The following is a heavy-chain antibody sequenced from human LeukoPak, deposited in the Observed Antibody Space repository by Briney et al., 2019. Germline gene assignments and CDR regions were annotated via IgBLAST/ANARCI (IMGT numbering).Heavy chain of an antibody. Sequence: NPSETLSLTCTVSGGSISSYYWSWIRQPPGKGLEWIGYIYYSGSTNYNPSLKSRVTISVDTSKNQFSLKLSSVTAAGTAVYYCARYTRVSSYDYYAMDVWGQGTTVTVSS. J-gene: IGHJ6*02. V-gene: IGHV4-59*01. CDR3: ARYTRVSSYDYYAMDV. D-gene: IGHD3-16*01. CDR1: GGSISSYY. CDR2: IYYSGST.